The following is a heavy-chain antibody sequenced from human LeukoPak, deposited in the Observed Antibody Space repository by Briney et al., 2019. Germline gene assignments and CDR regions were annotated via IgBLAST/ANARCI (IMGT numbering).Heavy chain of an antibody. J-gene: IGHJ3*02. CDR1: GGSISSYY. Sequence: SETLSLTCTVSGGSISSYYWSWIRQPPGKGLEWIGYIYYSGSTNYNPSLKSRVTISVDTSKNQFSLKLSSVTAADTAVHYCARGVPTLYYYGSGSYPMSAFDIWGQGTMVTVSS. CDR2: IYYSGST. CDR3: ARGVPTLYYYGSGSYPMSAFDI. D-gene: IGHD3-10*01. V-gene: IGHV4-59*01.